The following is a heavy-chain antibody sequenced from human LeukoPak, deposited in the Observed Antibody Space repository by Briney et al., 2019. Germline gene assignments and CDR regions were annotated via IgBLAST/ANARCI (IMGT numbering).Heavy chain of an antibody. J-gene: IGHJ5*02. D-gene: IGHD3-22*01. CDR2: MNPNSGNT. Sequence: GASVKVSCKASGYTFTSYDINWVRQATGQGLEWMGWMNPNSGNTGYAQKFQGRVTMTRNTSISTAYMELSSLRSEDTAVYYCARGGGYYYDGSGLAWFDPWGQGTLVTVSS. V-gene: IGHV1-8*01. CDR3: ARGGGYYYDGSGLAWFDP. CDR1: GYTFTSYD.